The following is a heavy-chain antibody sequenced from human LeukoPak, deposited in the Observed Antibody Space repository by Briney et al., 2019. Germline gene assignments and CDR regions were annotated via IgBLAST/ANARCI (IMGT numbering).Heavy chain of an antibody. CDR2: ISHNGETK. CDR3: ARDRHGYFDY. J-gene: IGHJ4*02. D-gene: IGHD6-13*01. V-gene: IGHV3-11*01. CDR1: GFTFSDHY. Sequence: GVSLRLSCAASGFTFSDHYMIWLRQAPGEGLEAISYISHNGETKYYADSVKGRLSISRDNAKSSLYLQMNSLRVEDTAVYYCARDRHGYFDYWGQGTLVTVSS.